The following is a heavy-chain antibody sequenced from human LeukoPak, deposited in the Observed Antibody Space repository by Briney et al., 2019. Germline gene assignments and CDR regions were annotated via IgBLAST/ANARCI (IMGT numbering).Heavy chain of an antibody. J-gene: IGHJ4*02. CDR1: GFTFSSYW. D-gene: IGHD1-14*01. Sequence: PERSLRLSCAASGFTFSSYWMHWVRQVPGKGLVWVARINPGGSSITYADSVKGRFTISRDNAKNTLYLQMDSLRAEGTGVYYCARSNQADDYWGQGTLVTVSS. CDR2: INPGGSSI. CDR3: ARSNQADDY. V-gene: IGHV3-74*01.